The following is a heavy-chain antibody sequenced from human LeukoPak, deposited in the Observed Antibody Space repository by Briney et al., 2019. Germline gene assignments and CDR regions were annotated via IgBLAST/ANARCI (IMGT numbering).Heavy chain of an antibody. Sequence: PSETLSLTCTVSGGSISSSSYYWSWIRQPPGTGLEWIGEINHSGSTNYNPSLKSRVTISVDTSKNQFSLKLSSVTAADTAVYYCARGPIYDFWSGYSDYYYGMDVWGQGTTVTVSS. D-gene: IGHD3-3*01. CDR1: GGSISSSSYY. CDR3: ARGPIYDFWSGYSDYYYGMDV. CDR2: INHSGST. V-gene: IGHV4-39*07. J-gene: IGHJ6*02.